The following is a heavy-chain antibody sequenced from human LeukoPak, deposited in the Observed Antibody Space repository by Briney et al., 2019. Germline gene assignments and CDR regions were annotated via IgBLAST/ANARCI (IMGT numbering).Heavy chain of an antibody. V-gene: IGHV4-59*01. CDR1: GGSISSYY. D-gene: IGHD1-1*01. CDR2: IYYSGST. Sequence: SETLPLTCTVSGGSISSYYWSWIRQPPGKGLEWIGYIYYSGSTNYNPSLKSRVTISVDTSKNQFSLKLSSVTAADTAVYYCAREASGLERRIFDYWGQGTLVIVSS. J-gene: IGHJ4*02. CDR3: AREASGLERRIFDY.